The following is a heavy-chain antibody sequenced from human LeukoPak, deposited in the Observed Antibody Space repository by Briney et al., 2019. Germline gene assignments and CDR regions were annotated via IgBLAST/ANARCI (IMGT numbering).Heavy chain of an antibody. J-gene: IGHJ4*02. V-gene: IGHV1-46*01. Sequence: ASVKVSCKASGYTFTRCYMYWVRQAPGQGLEWMGIINPSGGSASYAQKFQGRVTMTRDTSTSTVYMELSSLRSDDTAVYYSARYNDYVDYWGQGTLVTVSS. D-gene: IGHD3-16*01. CDR2: INPSGGSA. CDR1: GYTFTRCY. CDR3: ARYNDYVDY.